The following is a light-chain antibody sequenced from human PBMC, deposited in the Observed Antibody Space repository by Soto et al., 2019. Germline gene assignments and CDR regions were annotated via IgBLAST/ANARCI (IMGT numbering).Light chain of an antibody. J-gene: IGKJ1*01. V-gene: IGKV1-39*01. CDR2: SAA. CDR1: QRISNY. Sequence: DYQMTQSPSSLSASVGDRVTITCRASQRISNYLNWYQQRPGKAPKLLMHSAATLQSGVPPRFSGSGSGTDFTLTISRLQPEDFATYFCQQTYSAPWTFGQGTKVEIK. CDR3: QQTYSAPWT.